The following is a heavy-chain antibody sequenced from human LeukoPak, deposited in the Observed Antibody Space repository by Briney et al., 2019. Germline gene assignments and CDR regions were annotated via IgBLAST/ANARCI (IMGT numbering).Heavy chain of an antibody. CDR2: ISSSSSTI. V-gene: IGHV3-48*04. CDR1: GFTFSSYS. CDR3: ARAAYYDSSGYYRPDY. J-gene: IGHJ4*02. Sequence: GGSLRLSCAASGFTFSSYSMNWVRQAPGKGLEWVSYISSSSSTIYYADSVKGRFTISRDNAKNSLYLQMNSLRAEDTAVYYCARAAYYDSSGYYRPDYWGQGTLVSVSS. D-gene: IGHD3-22*01.